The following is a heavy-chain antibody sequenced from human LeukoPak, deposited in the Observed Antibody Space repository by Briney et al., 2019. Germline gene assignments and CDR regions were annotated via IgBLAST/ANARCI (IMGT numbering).Heavy chain of an antibody. Sequence: PGGSLRLSCAASGFTFSDHYMSWIRQAPGEGLEWVSYIGGSSGYTDYAGSVKGRFTISRDNAKNSLYLQMTSLRVEDTAVYYCARSRGATHWGQGTLVTVSS. D-gene: IGHD3-16*01. CDR2: IGGSSGYT. CDR3: ARSRGATH. CDR1: GFTFSDHY. V-gene: IGHV3-11*03. J-gene: IGHJ4*02.